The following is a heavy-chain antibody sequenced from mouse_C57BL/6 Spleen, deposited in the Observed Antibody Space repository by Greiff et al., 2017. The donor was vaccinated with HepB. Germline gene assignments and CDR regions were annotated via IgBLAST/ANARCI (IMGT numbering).Heavy chain of an antibody. CDR1: GYAFSSSW. CDR2: IYPGDGDT. Sequence: VKLVESGPELVKPGASVKISCKASGYAFSSSWMNWVKQRPGKGLEWIGRIYPGDGDTNYNGKFKGKATLTADKSSSTAYMQLSSLTSEDSAVYFCARSGDSSGPDYWGQGTTLTVSS. V-gene: IGHV1-82*01. D-gene: IGHD3-2*02. J-gene: IGHJ2*01. CDR3: ARSGDSSGPDY.